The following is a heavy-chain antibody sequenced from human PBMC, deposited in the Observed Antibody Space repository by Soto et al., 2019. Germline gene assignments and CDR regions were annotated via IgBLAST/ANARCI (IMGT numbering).Heavy chain of an antibody. Sequence: QVHLAESGGGVVQPGRSLRLSCAASGFTFSNYPMNWVRQAPGKGLEWVAVISYDGNTKHYADSVKGRCTISRDNPRNTLYLQMNRLRVEDTAVYYCAKEVSLGLAAAGYFDSWGQGAQVTVSS. CDR1: GFTFSNYP. J-gene: IGHJ4*02. CDR3: AKEVSLGLAAAGYFDS. V-gene: IGHV3-30*04. D-gene: IGHD6-25*01. CDR2: ISYDGNTK.